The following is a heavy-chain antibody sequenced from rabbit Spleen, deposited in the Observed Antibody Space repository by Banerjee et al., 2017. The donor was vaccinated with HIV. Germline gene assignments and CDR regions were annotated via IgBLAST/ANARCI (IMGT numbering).Heavy chain of an antibody. V-gene: IGHV1S40*01. CDR1: GFSFSSSDY. J-gene: IGHJ4*01. CDR3: ARDLTSVIGWNFNL. D-gene: IGHD1-1*01. Sequence: QSLEESGGGLVQPEGSLTLTCKASGFSFSSSDYMCWVRQAPGKGLEWIACINAVTGKPVYASWARGRFTISKTSSTTVTLQMTSLTAADTATYFCARDLTSVIGWNFNLWGQGTLVTVS. CDR2: INAVTGKP.